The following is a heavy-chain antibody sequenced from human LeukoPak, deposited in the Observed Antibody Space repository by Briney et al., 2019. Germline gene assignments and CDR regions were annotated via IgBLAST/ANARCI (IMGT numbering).Heavy chain of an antibody. V-gene: IGHV1-18*01. D-gene: IGHD3-9*01. Sequence: GASVKVSCKASGYTFTSYGISWVRQAPGQGLEWMGWISAYNGNTNYAQKLQGRGTMTTDTSTSTAYMELRSLRSDDTAVYYCARMEGHYDILTGSPMGWFDPWGQGTLVTVSS. J-gene: IGHJ5*02. CDR2: ISAYNGNT. CDR1: GYTFTSYG. CDR3: ARMEGHYDILTGSPMGWFDP.